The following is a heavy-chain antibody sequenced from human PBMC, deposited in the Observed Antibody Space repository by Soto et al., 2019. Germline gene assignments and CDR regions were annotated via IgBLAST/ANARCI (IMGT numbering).Heavy chain of an antibody. CDR1: GFTFSSYG. D-gene: IGHD2-8*02. J-gene: IGHJ4*02. V-gene: IGHV3-33*01. Sequence: QVQLVESGGGVVQPGRSLRLSCAASGFTFSSYGMYWVRQAPGKGLEWVAVIWYDGSNKYYEDSVKGRFTISRDNSKNTLSLQMKSLRAEDTALYYCARDEGFTGYWGQGTLVTV. CDR3: ARDEGFTGY. CDR2: IWYDGSNK.